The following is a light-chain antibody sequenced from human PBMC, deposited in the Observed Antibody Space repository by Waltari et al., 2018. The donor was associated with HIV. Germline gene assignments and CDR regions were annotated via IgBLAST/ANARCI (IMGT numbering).Light chain of an antibody. CDR2: WAS. J-gene: IGKJ4*01. CDR3: QQHYILRST. Sequence: DIVMTQSPDPLAVSLGAGATLNCPSSRSIFYIRNYLAWYQQKPGQPPKVLIYWASTRAFGVPDRFSGSGSGTDFTLTISRVQADDVATYYCQQHYILRSTFGGGTKIEI. CDR1: RSIFYIRNY. V-gene: IGKV4-1*01.